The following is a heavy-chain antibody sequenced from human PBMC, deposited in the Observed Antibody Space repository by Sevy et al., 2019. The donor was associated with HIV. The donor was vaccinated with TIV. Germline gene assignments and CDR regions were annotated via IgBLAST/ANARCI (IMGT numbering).Heavy chain of an antibody. CDR2: IYTSGST. D-gene: IGHD3-3*01. CDR3: AREWIFGVVTNLRGDHYGMDV. V-gene: IGHV4-4*07. J-gene: IGHJ6*02. Sequence: SETLSLTCTVSGGSISSYYRSWIRQPAGKGLEWIGRIYTSGSTNYNPSLKSRVTMSVDTSKNQFSLKLSSVTAADTAVYYCAREWIFGVVTNLRGDHYGMDVWGQGTTVTVSS. CDR1: GGSISSYY.